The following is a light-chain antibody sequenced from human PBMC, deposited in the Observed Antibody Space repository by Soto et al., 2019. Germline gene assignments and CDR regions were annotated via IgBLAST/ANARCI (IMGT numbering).Light chain of an antibody. J-gene: IGKJ2*01. CDR3: QQYSNWPPLYT. CDR2: DAS. V-gene: IGKV3-15*01. Sequence: EIVMTQSPATLSVSPGDRATLSCRASQSVSSYLAWYQQKPGLPPRLLIYDASTRATGIPDRFSGSGSGTDFTLTISSLQSADFAVYDCQQYSNWPPLYTFGRGTKLEIK. CDR1: QSVSSY.